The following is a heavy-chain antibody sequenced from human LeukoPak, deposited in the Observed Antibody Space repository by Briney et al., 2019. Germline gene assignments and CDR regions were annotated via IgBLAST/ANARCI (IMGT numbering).Heavy chain of an antibody. CDR3: ATQKWQRPAAFDI. CDR2: IYDGWSA. CDR1: GDTLLSGSHY. Sequence: PSETLSLTCSVSGDTLLSGSHYWGWVRQSPGKGLEWIGSIYDGWSAYYNPSLKSRVSISVDTSKNHFSLKLTSATSADTAVYYCATQKWQRPAAFDIWGQGTRVAVSS. J-gene: IGHJ3*02. V-gene: IGHV4-39*02. D-gene: IGHD5-24*01.